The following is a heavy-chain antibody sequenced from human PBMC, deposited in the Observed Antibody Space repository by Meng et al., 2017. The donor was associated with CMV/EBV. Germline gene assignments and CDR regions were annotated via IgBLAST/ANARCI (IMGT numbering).Heavy chain of an antibody. CDR2: ISAYNGNT. V-gene: IGHV1-18*01. D-gene: IGHD2-2*03. CDR3: ARDGHLDQNYFGMDV. J-gene: IGHJ6*02. Sequence: ASAKVSCKASGYTFTSYGISLVRQAPGQGLEWMGWISAYNGNTNYAQKLQGRVTMTTDTSTSTVYMELRSLRSDDTAVYYCARDGHLDQNYFGMDVWGQGTTVTVSS. CDR1: GYTFTSYG.